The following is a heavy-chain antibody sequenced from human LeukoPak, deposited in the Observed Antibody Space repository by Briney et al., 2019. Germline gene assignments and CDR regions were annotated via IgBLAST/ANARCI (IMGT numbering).Heavy chain of an antibody. Sequence: SGPTLVKPTQTLTLTCTFSGFSLSTSGVGVGWIRQPPGKALEWLALIYWDDDKRYSPSLKSRLTITKGTSKNQVVLTMTNMDPVDTATYYCAYRHVKAVAGPPLYWGQGTLVTVSS. CDR2: IYWDDDK. D-gene: IGHD6-19*01. V-gene: IGHV2-5*02. J-gene: IGHJ4*02. CDR3: AYRHVKAVAGPPLY. CDR1: GFSLSTSGVG.